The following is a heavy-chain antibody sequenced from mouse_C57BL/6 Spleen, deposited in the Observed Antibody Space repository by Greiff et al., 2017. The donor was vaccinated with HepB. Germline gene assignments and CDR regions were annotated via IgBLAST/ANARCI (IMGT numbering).Heavy chain of an antibody. D-gene: IGHD2-1*01. J-gene: IGHJ3*01. CDR3: AKIYPFAY. CDR2: INPNNGGT. V-gene: IGHV1-22*01. CDR1: GYTFTDYN. Sequence: VQLKQSGPELVKPGASVKMSCKASGYTFTDYNMHWVKQSHGKSLEWLGYINPNNGGTSYNQKFKGKATLTVNKSSSTAYMELRSLTSEDSAVYYCAKIYPFAYWGQGTLVTVSA.